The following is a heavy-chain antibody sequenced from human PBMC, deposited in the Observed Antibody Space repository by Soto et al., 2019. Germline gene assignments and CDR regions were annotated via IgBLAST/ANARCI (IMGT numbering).Heavy chain of an antibody. D-gene: IGHD3-22*01. Sequence: LSLTCTVSGGSISSGDYYWSWIRQPPGKGLEWIGYIYYSGSTYYNPSLKSRVTISVDTSKNQFSLKLSSVTAADTAVYYCARDRDSSGFLFDYWGQGTLVTVSS. CDR3: ARDRDSSGFLFDY. CDR1: GGSISSGDYY. V-gene: IGHV4-30-4*01. CDR2: IYYSGST. J-gene: IGHJ4*02.